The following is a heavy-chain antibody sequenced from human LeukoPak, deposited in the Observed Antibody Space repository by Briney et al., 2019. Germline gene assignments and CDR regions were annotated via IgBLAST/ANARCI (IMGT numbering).Heavy chain of an antibody. D-gene: IGHD6-6*01. CDR1: GFTFSSYA. J-gene: IGHJ6*03. CDR3: AKVGTARGLYYYYYMDV. CDR2: ISGSGGST. Sequence: GGTLRLSCAASGFTFSSYAMSWVRQAPGKGLEWVSAISGSGGSTYYADSVKGRFTISRDNSKNTLYLQMNSLRAEDTAVYYCAKVGTARGLYYYYYMDVWGKGTTVTVSS. V-gene: IGHV3-23*01.